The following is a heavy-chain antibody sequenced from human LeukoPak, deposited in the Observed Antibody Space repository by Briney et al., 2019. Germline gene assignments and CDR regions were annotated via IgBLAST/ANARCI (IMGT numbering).Heavy chain of an antibody. CDR1: GFTFGSYA. J-gene: IGHJ4*02. Sequence: PGGSLRLSCAASGFTFGSYAMHWVRQAPGKGLEWVAVISYDGSNKYYADSVKGRFTISRDNSKNTLYLQMNSLRAEDTAVYYCARSDLDYDSSAAFDYWGQGTLVTVSS. D-gene: IGHD3-22*01. V-gene: IGHV3-30*04. CDR2: ISYDGSNK. CDR3: ARSDLDYDSSAAFDY.